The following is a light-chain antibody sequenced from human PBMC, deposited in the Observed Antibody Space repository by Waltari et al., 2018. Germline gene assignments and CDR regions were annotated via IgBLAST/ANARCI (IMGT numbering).Light chain of an antibody. CDR3: QQYYTYSLWA. CDR1: QSISSY. V-gene: IGKV1-5*01. Sequence: DIQMTQSPSSLSASVGDRVTITCRASQSISSYLNWYQQKPGKAPKLLIYHASTLEGGVPSRFSGSGSGTDFTLTISSLQPDDFATYFCQQYYTYSLWAFGQGTKVETK. CDR2: HAS. J-gene: IGKJ1*01.